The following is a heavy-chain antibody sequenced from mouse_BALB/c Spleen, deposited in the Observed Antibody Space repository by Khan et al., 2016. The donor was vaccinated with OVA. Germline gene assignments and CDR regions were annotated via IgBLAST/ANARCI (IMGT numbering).Heavy chain of an antibody. J-gene: IGHJ1*01. CDR1: GYSFTGYN. CDR3: ARSTLYFDV. Sequence: EVQLQQSGPALEKPGASEKISCKASGYSFTGYNMNWVKQSNGKSLEWMGNIDPHYGGLSYNQKFKSKATLTVDKSSSPDYMQLKSLTSEDSAVYYCARSTLYFDVWGAGTTVTGPS. CDR2: IDPHYGGL. V-gene: IGHV1-39*01.